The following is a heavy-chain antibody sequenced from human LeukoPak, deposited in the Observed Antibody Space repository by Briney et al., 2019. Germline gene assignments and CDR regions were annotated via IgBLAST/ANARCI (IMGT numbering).Heavy chain of an antibody. Sequence: GGSLRLSCAASGFTFSSYAMHWVRQTPGKGLEWVAVISYDGSNKYYADSVKGRFTISRDNSKNTLYLQMNSLRAEDTAVYYCAAKGAYSSGWYYYYYGMDVWGKGTTVTVSS. V-gene: IGHV3-30*04. CDR1: GFTFSSYA. CDR3: AAKGAYSSGWYYYYYGMDV. D-gene: IGHD6-19*01. J-gene: IGHJ6*04. CDR2: ISYDGSNK.